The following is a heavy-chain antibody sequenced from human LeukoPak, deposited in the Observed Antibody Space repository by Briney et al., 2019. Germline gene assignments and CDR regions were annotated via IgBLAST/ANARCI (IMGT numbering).Heavy chain of an antibody. CDR1: GGSISTYY. CDR2: IDYSGST. V-gene: IGHV4-59*01. Sequence: PSETLSLTCTASGGSISTYYWSWIRQSPGKGLECIGYIDYSGSTNYNPSLKSRVTMSVDTSKNQFSLKLSSVTAADTAVYYCARWVAAASIDYWGQGTLVTVSS. J-gene: IGHJ4*02. CDR3: ARWVAAASIDY. D-gene: IGHD6-13*01.